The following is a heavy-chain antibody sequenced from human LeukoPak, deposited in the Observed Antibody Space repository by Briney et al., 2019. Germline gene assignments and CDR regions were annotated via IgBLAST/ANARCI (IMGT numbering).Heavy chain of an antibody. Sequence: GGSLRLSCAASGFTFSNYAMNWVCQAPGKGLEWVSLISGSTGSTYYADSVKGRFSISRDNSRNTVYLQMNSLRAEDTGIYYCARGLFTSGTYYNFFDYWAQGILVTVSS. V-gene: IGHV3-23*01. D-gene: IGHD3-10*01. CDR2: ISGSTGST. CDR1: GFTFSNYA. CDR3: ARGLFTSGTYYNFFDY. J-gene: IGHJ4*02.